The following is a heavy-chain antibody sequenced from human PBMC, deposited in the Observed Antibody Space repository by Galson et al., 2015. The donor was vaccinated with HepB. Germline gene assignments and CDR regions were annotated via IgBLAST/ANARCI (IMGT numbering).Heavy chain of an antibody. CDR3: TRAPYGDYVHDQ. CDR2: IRSKPYGGTT. D-gene: IGHD4-17*01. V-gene: IGHV3-49*03. CDR1: GFTFGDYA. Sequence: SLRLSCAASGFTFGDYAMTWFRQAPGKGLEWVGFIRSKPYGGTTEYAASVKGRFTISRDDSKSIAYLQMNSLKIEDTAVYYCTRAPYGDYVHDQWGQGTLVTVSS. J-gene: IGHJ4*02.